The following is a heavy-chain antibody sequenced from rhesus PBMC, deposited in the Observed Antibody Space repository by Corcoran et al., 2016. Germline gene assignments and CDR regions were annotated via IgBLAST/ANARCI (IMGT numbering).Heavy chain of an antibody. D-gene: IGHD1-44*02. Sequence: QVQLQESGPGLLKPSATLSLTCAVPGGSISGFYWSLIRQPPGKGLEWIGRIYGSGGSTDYNPSLKSRVTISTDTSKNQFSLKLSSVTAADTAVYYCARHGRYNRFDVWGPGVLVTVSS. J-gene: IGHJ5-1*01. CDR2: IYGSGGST. CDR1: GGSISGFY. V-gene: IGHV4-160*01. CDR3: ARHGRYNRFDV.